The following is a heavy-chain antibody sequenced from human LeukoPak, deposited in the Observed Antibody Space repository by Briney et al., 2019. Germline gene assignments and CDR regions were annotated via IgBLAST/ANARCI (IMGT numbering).Heavy chain of an antibody. CDR3: ARRFDY. CDR1: GGSIRGNSYY. J-gene: IGHJ4*02. V-gene: IGHV4-39*01. CDR2: VSYSGS. Sequence: SETLSLTCSVSGGSIRGNSYYWGWIRQPPGKGLEWIGSVSYSGSNYNPFLKSRVTISLDTSKNQLSLKLSSVTSADTAVYYCARRFDYWGQGTLVTVSS.